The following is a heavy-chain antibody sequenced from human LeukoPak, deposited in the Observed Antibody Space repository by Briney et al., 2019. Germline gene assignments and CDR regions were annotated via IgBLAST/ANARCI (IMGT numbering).Heavy chain of an antibody. CDR2: IKPNTGGT. J-gene: IGHJ4*02. CDR1: GYTFTGYY. D-gene: IGHD3-22*01. CDR3: ARDLGYYDRLDQFDC. V-gene: IGHV1-2*02. Sequence: GASVKVSCKASGYTFTGYYIHWVRQAPGHGLEWMGWIKPNTGGTNSAQQFQGRVTLTRDTSISTAYMELSRLRSDDTAVYYCARDLGYYDRLDQFDCWGQGTLVIVFS.